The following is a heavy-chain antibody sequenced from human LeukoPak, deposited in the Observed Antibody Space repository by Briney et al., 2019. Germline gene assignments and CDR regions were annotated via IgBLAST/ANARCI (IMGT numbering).Heavy chain of an antibody. CDR1: GFTFSSYS. D-gene: IGHD1-26*01. CDR2: IKSKTDGGTT. J-gene: IGHJ4*02. Sequence: GGSLRLSRAASGFTFSSYSMNWVRQAPGKGLEWVGRIKSKTDGGTTDYAAPVKGRFTISRDDAKNTLYLQMNSLKTEDTAVYYCTTDRKWELPPYWGQGTLVTVSS. CDR3: TTDRKWELPPY. V-gene: IGHV3-15*01.